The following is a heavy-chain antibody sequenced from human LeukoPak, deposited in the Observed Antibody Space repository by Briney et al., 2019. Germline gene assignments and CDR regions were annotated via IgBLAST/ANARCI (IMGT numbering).Heavy chain of an antibody. J-gene: IGHJ6*03. CDR1: VFTFSSYG. D-gene: IGHD2-2*01. V-gene: IGHV3-30*02. CDR3: AKDEYELLWGNMDV. CDR2: IRYDGSNK. Sequence: PGGSLRLPCAACVFTFSSYGMHWVRQAPGKGLEWVAFIRYDGSNKYYADSVKGRFTISRDNSKNTLYLQMNSMRAEDTAEYYCAKDEYELLWGNMDVWVKGTTVTVSS.